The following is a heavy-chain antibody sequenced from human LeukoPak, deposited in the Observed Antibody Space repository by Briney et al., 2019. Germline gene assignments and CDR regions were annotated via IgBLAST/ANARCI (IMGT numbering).Heavy chain of an antibody. CDR1: GGTFSSYA. Sequence: SVKVSCKASGGTFSSYAISWVRQAPGQGLEWMGRIIPIFGTANYAQKFQGRVTITTDESTSTAYMELSSLRSEDTAVYYCARDSDDYGGNFHYYYYMDLWGKGTTVTVSS. V-gene: IGHV1-69*05. J-gene: IGHJ6*03. D-gene: IGHD4-23*01. CDR3: ARDSDDYGGNFHYYYYMDL. CDR2: IIPIFGTA.